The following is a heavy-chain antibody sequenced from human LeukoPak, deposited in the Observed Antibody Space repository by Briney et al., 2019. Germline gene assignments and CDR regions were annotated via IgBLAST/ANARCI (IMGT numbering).Heavy chain of an antibody. CDR2: ISYDGSNK. J-gene: IGHJ6*02. CDR3: ARDWRYCSGGSCSLAGGMDV. Sequence: GRSLRLSCAASGFTFSSYAMHWVRQAPGKGLEWVAVISYDGSNKYYADSVKGQFTISRDNSKNTLYLQMNSLRAEDTAVYYCARDWRYCSGGSCSLAGGMDVWGQGTTVTVSS. CDR1: GFTFSSYA. V-gene: IGHV3-30*04. D-gene: IGHD2-15*01.